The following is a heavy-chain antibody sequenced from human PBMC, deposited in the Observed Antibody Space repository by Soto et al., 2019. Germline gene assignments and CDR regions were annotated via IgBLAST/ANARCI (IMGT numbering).Heavy chain of an antibody. CDR2: IYYSGST. V-gene: IGHV4-31*03. CDR3: ARGIVATTFFDY. J-gene: IGHJ4*02. Sequence: QVQLQESGPGLMKPSQTLSLTCTVSGGSISSGGYYWSWIRQHPGKGLEWIGYIYYSGSTYYNPSLKSRVTISVDTSKNQFSLKLSSVTAADTAVYYCARGIVATTFFDYWGQGTLVTVSS. D-gene: IGHD5-12*01. CDR1: GGSISSGGYY.